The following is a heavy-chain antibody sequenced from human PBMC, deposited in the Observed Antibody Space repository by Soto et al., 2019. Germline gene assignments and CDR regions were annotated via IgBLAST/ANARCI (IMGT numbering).Heavy chain of an antibody. D-gene: IGHD4-17*01. CDR1: GLTFSSYS. CDR3: ARLYGRSAFDI. CDR2: ISYDGNNK. J-gene: IGHJ3*02. Sequence: QVQLVESGGGVVQPGRSLRLSCAASGLTFSSYSMYWVRQAPGQGLEWVAVISYDGNNKYYADSVKGRFTISRDNSKNTLYLQMNSLRADDTAVYYCARLYGRSAFDIWGQGTMVTVSS. V-gene: IGHV3-30-3*01.